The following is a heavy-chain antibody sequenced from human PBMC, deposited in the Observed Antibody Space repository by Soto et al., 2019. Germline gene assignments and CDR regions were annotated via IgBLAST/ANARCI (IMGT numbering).Heavy chain of an antibody. D-gene: IGHD6-19*01. J-gene: IGHJ4*02. CDR2: VYSSGST. V-gene: IGHV4-59*08. CDR3: ARHWWSSGSYLVFDS. Sequence: QVQLQESGPGLLKPSETLSLTCTISGASIAGYYWSWIRQSPGKGLEWIGYVYSSGSTNYNPSLQSRVAMSIYPSKRQSSLKLTSVTAADTALYYCARHWWSSGSYLVFDSWGQGTLVTVSS. CDR1: GASIAGYY.